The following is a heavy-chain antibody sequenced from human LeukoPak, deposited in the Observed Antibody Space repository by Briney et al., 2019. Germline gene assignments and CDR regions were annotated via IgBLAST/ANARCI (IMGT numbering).Heavy chain of an antibody. D-gene: IGHD3-3*01. CDR2: ISAYNGNT. Sequence: GASVKVSCKASGYTFTSYGISWVRQAPGQGLEWMGWISAYNGNTNYAQKLQGRVTMTTDTSTSTAYMELRSLRSDDTAVYYCARDLIDFWSGYYTPFDYWGQGTLVTVSS. J-gene: IGHJ4*02. V-gene: IGHV1-18*01. CDR3: ARDLIDFWSGYYTPFDY. CDR1: GYTFTSYG.